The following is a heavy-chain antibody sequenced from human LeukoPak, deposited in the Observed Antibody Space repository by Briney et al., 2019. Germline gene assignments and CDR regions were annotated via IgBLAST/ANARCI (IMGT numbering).Heavy chain of an antibody. CDR2: MVDDGNKK. Sequence: AGGSLRLSCAASGFTFSSYGMHWVRQAPGKGLEWVANMVDDGNKKNYVDSVKGRFTISRDNVKSSLYLQMNSLRVEDTAVYYCARGRGIALWGQGTLVTVSS. D-gene: IGHD6-13*01. CDR1: GFTFSSYG. CDR3: ARGRGIAL. V-gene: IGHV3-7*01. J-gene: IGHJ4*02.